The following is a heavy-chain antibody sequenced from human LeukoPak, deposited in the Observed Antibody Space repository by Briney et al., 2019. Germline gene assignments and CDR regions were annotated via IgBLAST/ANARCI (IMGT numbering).Heavy chain of an antibody. CDR1: GGSISSGSYY. CDR2: VYTTGST. CDR3: ARHIRDGSLGGFDY. D-gene: IGHD5-24*01. V-gene: IGHV4-61*02. J-gene: IGHJ4*02. Sequence: SETLSLTCTVSGGSISSGSYYWSWIRQPAGKGLEWIGRVYTTGSTDYNPSLKSRVTISVDTSKNQFSLKLSSVTAADTAVYYCARHIRDGSLGGFDYWGQGTLVTVSS.